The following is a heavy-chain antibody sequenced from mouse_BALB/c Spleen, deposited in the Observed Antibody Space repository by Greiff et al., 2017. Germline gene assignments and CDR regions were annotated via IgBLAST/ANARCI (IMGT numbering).Heavy chain of an antibody. J-gene: IGHJ4*01. CDR2: INPSNGGT. Sequence: QVQLQQPGAELVKPGASVKLSCKASGYTFTSYWMQWVKLRPGQGFEWIGEINPSNGGTNYNEKFKRKATLTVDKSSSTAYMQLSSLTSEDSAVYYCTIGDYIYAMDYWGQGTSVTVSS. V-gene: IGHV1S16*01. CDR1: GYTFTSYW. D-gene: IGHD2-4*01. CDR3: TIGDYIYAMDY.